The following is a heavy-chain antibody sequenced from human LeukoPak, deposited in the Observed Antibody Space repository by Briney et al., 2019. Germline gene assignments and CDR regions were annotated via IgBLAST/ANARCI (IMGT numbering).Heavy chain of an antibody. CDR2: IYYSGGT. CDR1: GGSISSSSYY. V-gene: IGHV4-39*07. Sequence: SETLSLTCTVSGGSISSSSYYWGWIRQPPGKGLEWIGSIYYSGGTYYNPSLKSRVAISVDTSKNQFSLKLSSVTAAETAVYYCARDTYYYDSSGYRREAHFEYWGQGNRVTVSS. CDR3: ARDTYYYDSSGYRREAHFEY. D-gene: IGHD3-22*01. J-gene: IGHJ4*02.